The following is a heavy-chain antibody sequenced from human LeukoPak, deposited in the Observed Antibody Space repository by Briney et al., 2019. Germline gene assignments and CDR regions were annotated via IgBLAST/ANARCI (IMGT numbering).Heavy chain of an antibody. CDR1: GFTFSSYS. J-gene: IGHJ4*02. CDR2: ISSSSSYI. D-gene: IGHD1-26*01. V-gene: IGHV3-21*01. Sequence: GGSLRLSCAASGFTFSSYSMNWVRQAPGMGLEWVSSISSSSSYIYYADSVKGRFTISRDNAKNSLYLQMNSLRAEDTAVYYCARASGSYHRIDYWGQGTLVTVSS. CDR3: ARASGSYHRIDY.